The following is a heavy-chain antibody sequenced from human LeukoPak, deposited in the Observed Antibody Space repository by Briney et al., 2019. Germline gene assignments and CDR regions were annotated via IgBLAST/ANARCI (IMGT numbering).Heavy chain of an antibody. CDR3: ARGRYCSADICSGGDAFDI. J-gene: IGHJ3*02. Sequence: TSETLSLTCTVSGDSSDNNGFYWGWIRQPPGKGLEWIGNIYYSGSTYYNPSLKSRVTTSVDTSKNQFSLKLSSVTAADTAVYYCARGRYCSADICSGGDAFDIWGQGTMVSVSS. CDR2: IYYSGST. D-gene: IGHD2-15*01. V-gene: IGHV4-39*07. CDR1: GDSSDNNGFY.